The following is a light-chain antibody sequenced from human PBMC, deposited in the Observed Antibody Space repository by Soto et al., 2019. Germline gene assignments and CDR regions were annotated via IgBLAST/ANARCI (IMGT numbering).Light chain of an antibody. CDR3: QQRSNWPIT. CDR2: DAS. J-gene: IGKJ5*01. V-gene: IGKV3-11*01. CDR1: QSVSSK. Sequence: SQSPATPSVSRREKATLSCRASQSVSSKLAWYQQKPGQAPRLLIYDASNRATGIPARFSGSGSGTDFTLTISSLEPEDFAVYYCQQRSNWPITFGQGTRLE.